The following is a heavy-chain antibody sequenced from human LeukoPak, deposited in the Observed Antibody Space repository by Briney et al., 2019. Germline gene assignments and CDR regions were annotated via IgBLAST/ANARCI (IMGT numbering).Heavy chain of an antibody. CDR1: GGSISSYY. J-gene: IGHJ3*02. CDR3: ARRLGYSDAFDI. CDR2: IYYSGGT. D-gene: IGHD5-18*01. Sequence: SETLSLTCTVSGGSISSYYWSWIRQPPGKGLEWIGYIYYSGGTNYNPSLKSRVTISVDTSKNQFSLKLSSVTAADTAVYYCARRLGYSDAFDIWGQGTMVTVSS. V-gene: IGHV4-59*08.